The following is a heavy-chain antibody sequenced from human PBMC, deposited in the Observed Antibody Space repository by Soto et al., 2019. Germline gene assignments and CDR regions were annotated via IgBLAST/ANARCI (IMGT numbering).Heavy chain of an antibody. J-gene: IGHJ4*02. CDR1: GFTFSSYW. Sequence: EVQLVESGGGLVQPGGSLRLSCAASGFTFSSYWMXXVXQAXXXXXVXVSRINSDGSSTNSXDSVKGRFTISRDNXXXXXXXXXXXXXXXXXXXXXXXXXXXXXXXXXXXXLWGQGTLVTVSS. CDR2: INSDGSST. V-gene: IGHV3-74*01. CDR3: XXXXXXXXXXXXXXL.